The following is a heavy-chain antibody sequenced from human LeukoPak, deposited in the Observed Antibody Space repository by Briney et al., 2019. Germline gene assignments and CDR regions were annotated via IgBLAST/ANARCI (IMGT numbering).Heavy chain of an antibody. V-gene: IGHV3-23*01. CDR2: ISPNSGST. CDR1: GFTFSNYA. CDR3: ASGLYGGLFDN. D-gene: IGHD4/OR15-4a*01. Sequence: GGSLRLSCVMSGFTFSNYAMNWVRQAPGKGLEWISDISPNSGSTYHIESVRGRFTISRDNSKSTLYLQMNSLRADDTAVYYCASGLYGGLFDNWGQGTLVTVSS. J-gene: IGHJ4*02.